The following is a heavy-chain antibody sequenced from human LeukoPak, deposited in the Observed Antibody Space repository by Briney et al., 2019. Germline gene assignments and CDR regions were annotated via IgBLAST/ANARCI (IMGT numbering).Heavy chain of an antibody. D-gene: IGHD3-10*01. CDR1: GFAFSSYA. CDR3: ARDVGFGIDY. CDR2: ISGGAA. V-gene: IGHV3-23*01. Sequence: PGGSLRLSCAASGFAFSSYAMMWLRQAPGKGLEWVSAISGGAALYTDSVKGRFTISRDNAKNRLYLQMNSLRAEDTAVYYCARDVGFGIDYWGQGILVAVSS. J-gene: IGHJ4*02.